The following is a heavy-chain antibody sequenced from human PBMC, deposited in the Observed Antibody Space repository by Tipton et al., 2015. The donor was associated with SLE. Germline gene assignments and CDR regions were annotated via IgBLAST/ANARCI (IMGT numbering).Heavy chain of an antibody. J-gene: IGHJ3*02. CDR1: GGITHNY. Sequence: TLSLTCIVSGGITHNYWSWIRQSPGRGLEWIGYIYYSGSTDYNPSLKSRVTISLDPSKNQFSLKRNSVTAADTAVYYCARDAYNYRRYRGAFDIWGRGTMVTVSS. D-gene: IGHD1-20*01. CDR3: ARDAYNYRRYRGAFDI. V-gene: IGHV4-59*12. CDR2: IYYSGST.